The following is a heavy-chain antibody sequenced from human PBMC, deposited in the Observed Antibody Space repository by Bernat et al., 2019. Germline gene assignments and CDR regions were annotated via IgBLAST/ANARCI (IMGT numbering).Heavy chain of an antibody. V-gene: IGHV3-23*01. CDR3: AKVLGSGSYLAFDI. J-gene: IGHJ3*02. CDR1: RFTFSSYA. CDR2: ISRSGGST. D-gene: IGHD1-26*01. Sequence: EVQLLESGGGLVQPGGSLRLSCAASRFTFSSYAMSWVRQAPGKGLEWVSTISRSGGSTYYADSVKGRFTISKDNSKNTLFLQMNSLRAEDTALYYCAKVLGSGSYLAFDIWGQGTVVTVSS.